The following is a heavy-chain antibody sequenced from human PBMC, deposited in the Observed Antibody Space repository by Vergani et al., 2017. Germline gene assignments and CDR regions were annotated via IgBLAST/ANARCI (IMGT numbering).Heavy chain of an antibody. CDR2: IDHTGRP. Sequence: QVQLQQWGGGLLKPSETLSLTCVVNGGSFTSYHWTWIRQSPGEGLEWVGDIDHTGRPDYNPSLKSRLTMSVDKSRNQFSLTRNSVTATDTAIYFCARVNTETNGHLYYYDYMDVWGQGTAVTVS. J-gene: IGHJ6*03. V-gene: IGHV4-34*01. CDR3: ARVNTETNGHLYYYDYMDV. CDR1: GGSFTSYH. D-gene: IGHD2-8*01.